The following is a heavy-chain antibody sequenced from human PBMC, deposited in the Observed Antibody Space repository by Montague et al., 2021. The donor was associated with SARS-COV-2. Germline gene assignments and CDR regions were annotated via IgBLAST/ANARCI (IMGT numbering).Heavy chain of an antibody. D-gene: IGHD3-10*01. V-gene: IGHV6-1*01. CDR3: TSGREGNYNVMDV. CDR2: TYYRSKWYN. Sequence: CAISGDSVSSNSATWNRFRQSPPRGLEWLGRTYYRSKWYNDYAVSVRGRVTINPDTSKNQFSLQLNSVTPEDTAIYYCTSGREGNYNVMDVWGQGTTVTVSS. CDR1: GDSVSSNSAT. J-gene: IGHJ6*02.